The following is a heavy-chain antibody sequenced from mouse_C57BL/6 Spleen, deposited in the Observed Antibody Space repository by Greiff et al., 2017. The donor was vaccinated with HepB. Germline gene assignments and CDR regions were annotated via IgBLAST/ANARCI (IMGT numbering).Heavy chain of an antibody. J-gene: IGHJ4*01. D-gene: IGHD2-4*01. Sequence: LQQSVAELVRPGASVKLSCTASGFNIKNTYMHWVKQRPEQGLEWIGRIDPANGNTKYAPKFQGKATITADTSSNTAYLQLSSLTSEDTAIYYCARDPYDYDGTVYYAMDYWGQGTSVTVSS. V-gene: IGHV14-3*01. CDR2: IDPANGNT. CDR3: ARDPYDYDGTVYYAMDY. CDR1: GFNIKNTY.